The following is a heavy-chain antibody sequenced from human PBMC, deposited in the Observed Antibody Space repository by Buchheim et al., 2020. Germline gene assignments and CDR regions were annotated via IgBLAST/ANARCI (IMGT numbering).Heavy chain of an antibody. D-gene: IGHD4/OR15-4a*01. CDR3: PSDLGANVESGY. CDR1: GFTFSSYW. CDR2: ISSDGRTT. J-gene: IGHJ4*02. Sequence: EEHLVESGGGLVQPGGSLRLSCIASGFTFSSYWMHWARQVPGKGLVWVSRISSDGRTTSHADSVKGRFTISRDNAKKTLYLLMNGLRVEDTAVYYLPSDLGANVESGYWGQGTL. V-gene: IGHV3-74*01.